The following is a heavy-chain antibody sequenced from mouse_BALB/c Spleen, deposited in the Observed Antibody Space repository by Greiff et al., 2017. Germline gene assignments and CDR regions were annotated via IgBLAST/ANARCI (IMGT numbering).Heavy chain of an antibody. D-gene: IGHD2-4*01. J-gene: IGHJ4*01. Sequence: QVQLKESGAELVRPGTSVKVSCKASGYAFTNYLIEWVKQRPGQGLEWIGVINPGSGGTNYNEKFKGKATLTADKSSSTAYMQLSSLTSDDSAVYFCARGDYDDYAMDYWGQGTSVTVSS. CDR1: GYAFTNYL. CDR2: INPGSGGT. V-gene: IGHV1-54*01. CDR3: ARGDYDDYAMDY.